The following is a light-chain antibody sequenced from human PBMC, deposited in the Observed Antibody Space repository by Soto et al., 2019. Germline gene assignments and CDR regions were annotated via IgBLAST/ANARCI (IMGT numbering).Light chain of an antibody. CDR1: SSNIGAGYD. J-gene: IGLJ2*01. CDR3: QSYDSSLSGSVV. V-gene: IGLV1-40*01. CDR2: DNS. Sequence: QPVLTQPPSVSGAPGQRVTISCTGSSSNIGAGYDVHWYQQLPGTAPKLLIFDNSNRPSGVPDRISGSRSGTSASLAITGLQAEDEADYYCQSYDSSLSGSVVFGGGTKSPS.